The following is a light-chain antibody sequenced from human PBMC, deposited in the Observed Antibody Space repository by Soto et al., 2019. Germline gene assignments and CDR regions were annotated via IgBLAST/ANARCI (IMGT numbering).Light chain of an antibody. CDR3: QQYNGYSRT. J-gene: IGKJ1*01. CDR2: DVS. Sequence: DIQLTPSPSSLPASVGDRVTITCRASQSIGDSLAWYQQKPGKAPYLLISDVSSLERGVPSRFSGSGSGTEFTLTISSMQPDDFATFYCQQYNGYSRTVGQGNKVDIK. CDR1: QSIGDS. V-gene: IGKV1-5*01.